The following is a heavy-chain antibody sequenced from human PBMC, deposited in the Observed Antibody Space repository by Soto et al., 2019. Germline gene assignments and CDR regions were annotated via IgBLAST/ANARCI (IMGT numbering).Heavy chain of an antibody. CDR2: ISAYNGNT. J-gene: IGHJ5*02. CDR1: GDSFTSYG. V-gene: IGHV1-18*01. D-gene: IGHD3-22*01. Sequence: GASVKLSCKACGDSFTSYGISWVRQAPGQGLEWMGWISAYNGNTNYAQKLQGRVTMTTDTSTSTAYMELRSLRSDDTAVYYCARTLLNYYDSSGFEVMWSDPWGQGTLVTVSS. CDR3: ARTLLNYYDSSGFEVMWSDP.